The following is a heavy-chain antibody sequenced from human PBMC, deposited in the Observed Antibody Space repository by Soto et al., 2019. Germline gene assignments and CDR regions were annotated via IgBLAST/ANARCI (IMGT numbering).Heavy chain of an antibody. CDR2: INHSGST. CDR1: GGSFSCYY. D-gene: IGHD5-18*01. Sequence: SETLSLTCAVYGGSFSCYYWSWIRQPPGKGLEWIGEINHSGSTNYNPSLKSRVTISVDTSKNQFSLKLSSVTAADTAVYYCARVGRTGYSYGYSRYNWFDPWGQGTLVTVSS. CDR3: ARVGRTGYSYGYSRYNWFDP. V-gene: IGHV4-34*01. J-gene: IGHJ5*02.